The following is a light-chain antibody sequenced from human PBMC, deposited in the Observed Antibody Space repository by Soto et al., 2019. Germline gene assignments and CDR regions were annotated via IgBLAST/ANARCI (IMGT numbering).Light chain of an antibody. CDR2: SAS. V-gene: IGKV1-12*01. J-gene: IGKJ3*01. CDR1: QGISRR. CDR3: QQANSFPLP. Sequence: DIQMTQRPSSMSASVGDRVTITCRASQGISRRLAWYHQKPGKAPNLLIDSASTLHSGVPSRFSVSGSGTDFPLTSSILQPEDFGTYYCQQANSFPLPCGPRPKVD.